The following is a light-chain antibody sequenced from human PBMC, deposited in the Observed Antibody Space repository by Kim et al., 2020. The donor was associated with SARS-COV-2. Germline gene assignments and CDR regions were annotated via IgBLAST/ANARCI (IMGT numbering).Light chain of an antibody. J-gene: IGLJ1*01. CDR3: SSYTSSSLYV. Sequence: GQSITISCTGTSSDVGGYDYVSWYQQHPGKAPKVVIYDVSNRPSGVSNRFSGSKSGNTASLTISGLQAEDEADYYCSSYTSSSLYVFGTGTKVT. V-gene: IGLV2-14*03. CDR2: DVS. CDR1: SSDVGGYDY.